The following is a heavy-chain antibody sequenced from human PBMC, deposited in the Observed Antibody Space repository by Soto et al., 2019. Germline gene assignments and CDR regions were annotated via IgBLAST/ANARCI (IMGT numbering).Heavy chain of an antibody. V-gene: IGHV3-30*04. CDR1: GFTFSSYT. J-gene: IGHJ4*02. D-gene: IGHD1-26*01. CDR3: ATEVGPTEFDY. CDR2: FSSDE. Sequence: QVQLVGSGGGVVQPGRSLRLSCAASGFTFSSYTMHWVRQAPGKGLEWVATFSSDEYYADSVKGRFTISRDNSKNTLYLQMSSLRVEDTAVYYCATEVGPTEFDYWSQGNLVTVSS.